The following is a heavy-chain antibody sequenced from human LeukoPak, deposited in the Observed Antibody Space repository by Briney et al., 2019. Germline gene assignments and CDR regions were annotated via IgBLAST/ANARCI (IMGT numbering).Heavy chain of an antibody. CDR3: ARDRGYYDSSGPLYYFDY. J-gene: IGHJ4*02. CDR1: GGSITSSSYY. V-gene: IGHV4-39*02. D-gene: IGHD3-22*01. Sequence: SETLSLTCTVSGGSITSSSYYWGWIRQPPGKGLEWIGTIYHSGSTYYNPSLKSRVTISVDTSKNQFSLKLSSVTAADTAVYYCARDRGYYDSSGPLYYFDYWGQGTLVTVSS. CDR2: IYHSGST.